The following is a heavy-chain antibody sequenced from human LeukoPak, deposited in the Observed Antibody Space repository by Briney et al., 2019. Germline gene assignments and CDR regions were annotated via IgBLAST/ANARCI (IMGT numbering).Heavy chain of an antibody. V-gene: IGHV2-70*17. D-gene: IGHD3-10*01. Sequence: ASGPALVKPTQTLTLTCTFSGFSLSTRGMCVSWIRQPPGKALEWLGYIDWVDDKFYSTSLKTRLTISKNTSKNQVVLTMTNMDPVDTATYYCARHLYGSGSYYIDWGQGTLVTVSS. J-gene: IGHJ4*02. CDR2: IDWVDDK. CDR3: ARHLYGSGSYYID. CDR1: GFSLSTRGMC.